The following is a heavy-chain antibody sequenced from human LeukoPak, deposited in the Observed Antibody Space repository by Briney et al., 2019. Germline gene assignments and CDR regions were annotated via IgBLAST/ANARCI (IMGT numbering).Heavy chain of an antibody. D-gene: IGHD1-20*01. CDR1: GVSISSSNYY. CDR3: ARVDYSWKYVDY. Sequence: SETLSLTCTVSGVSISSSNYYWGWIRQPPGKGLEWIGSIYYTGSTYYNPSLKTRVTISADTSKNQFSLKLSSVTAADTAVYYCARVDYSWKYVDYWGQGTLVTVSS. CDR2: IYYTGST. J-gene: IGHJ4*02. V-gene: IGHV4-39*01.